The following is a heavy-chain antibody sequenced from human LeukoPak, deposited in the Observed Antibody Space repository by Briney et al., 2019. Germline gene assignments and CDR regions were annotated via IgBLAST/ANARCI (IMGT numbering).Heavy chain of an antibody. CDR2: IYSGGST. D-gene: IGHD6-25*01. Sequence: PGGSLRLSCAASGFTVSSNYMSWVRQAPGKGLEWVSVIYSGGSTYYADSVKGRFTVSRDNSKNTLYLQMNSLRPEDTAVYYCAKGPDSGRFDYWGQGTLVTVSS. J-gene: IGHJ4*02. CDR1: GFTVSSNY. V-gene: IGHV3-53*01. CDR3: AKGPDSGRFDY.